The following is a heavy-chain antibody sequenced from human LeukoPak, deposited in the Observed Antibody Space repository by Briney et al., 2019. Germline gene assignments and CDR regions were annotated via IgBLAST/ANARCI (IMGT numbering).Heavy chain of an antibody. CDR1: GGSFSGYY. CDR2: INHSGST. V-gene: IGHV4-34*01. CDR3: ASRAAAGTDFQH. Sequence: SETLSLTCAVHGGSFSGYYWSWIRQPPGKGLEWIGEINHSGSTNYNPSLKSRVTISVDTSKNQFSLKLSSVTAADTAVYYCASRAAAGTDFQHWGQGTLVTVSS. J-gene: IGHJ1*01. D-gene: IGHD6-13*01.